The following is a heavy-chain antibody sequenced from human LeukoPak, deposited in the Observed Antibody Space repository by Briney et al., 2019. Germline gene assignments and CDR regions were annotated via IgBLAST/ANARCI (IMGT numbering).Heavy chain of an antibody. CDR3: ARDPHHSALDI. J-gene: IGHJ3*02. D-gene: IGHD1-14*01. CDR2: MNPDGSVK. Sequence: GGSLRLSCAASGFTFSSSWISWVRQAPGKGLEWVADMNPDGSVKSFVDSIQGRFTFSRDNAKDSVYLQMNRLRAEDTAVYYCARDPHHSALDIWGRGTMVTVSS. CDR1: GFTFSSSW. V-gene: IGHV3-7*01.